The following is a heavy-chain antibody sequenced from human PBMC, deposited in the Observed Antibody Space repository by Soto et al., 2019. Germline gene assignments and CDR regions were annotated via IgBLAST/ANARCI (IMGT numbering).Heavy chain of an antibody. CDR3: ARGGSSGTYYAHWNFDL. D-gene: IGHD3-10*01. CDR2: IYGGGRT. CDR1: GFTVSNTY. Sequence: EVQLVESGGGLVQPGGSLRLSCAASGFTVSNTYMSWVRQAPGKGLEWVSIIYGGGRTYHADSVKGRFSSSRDNSKNRLYLQMNSLRAEDTAVYYCARGGSSGTYYAHWNFDLWGRGTLVTVSS. J-gene: IGHJ2*01. V-gene: IGHV3-66*01.